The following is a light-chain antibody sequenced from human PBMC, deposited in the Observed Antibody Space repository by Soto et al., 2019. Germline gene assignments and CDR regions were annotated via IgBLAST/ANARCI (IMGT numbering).Light chain of an antibody. CDR1: QSVVSY. Sequence: DTVLTYSPSSIFLSPGQRLTIYCTPSQSVVSYLAWYQQKPGQAPRLLIYDASNRATGVPARFSGSGSGTDFTLAIDSLETEGFAVYYCTHRSSLPLTLGGGTMVDIK. CDR2: DAS. CDR3: THRSSLPLT. J-gene: IGKJ4*01. V-gene: IGKV3-11*01.